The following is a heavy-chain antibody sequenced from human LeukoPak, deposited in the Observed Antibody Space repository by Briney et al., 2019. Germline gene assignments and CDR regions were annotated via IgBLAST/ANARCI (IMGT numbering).Heavy chain of an antibody. D-gene: IGHD6-19*01. CDR2: IIPIFGTA. CDR1: GGTFSSYA. CDR3: ARSGSGWSTGYFQH. V-gene: IGHV1-69*05. J-gene: IGHJ1*01. Sequence: SVKVSCKASGGTFSSYAISWVRQAPGQGLEWMGGIIPIFGTANYAQKFQGRVTITTDESTSTAYMELSSLRSEDTAVYYCARSGSGWSTGYFQHWGQGTLVTVSS.